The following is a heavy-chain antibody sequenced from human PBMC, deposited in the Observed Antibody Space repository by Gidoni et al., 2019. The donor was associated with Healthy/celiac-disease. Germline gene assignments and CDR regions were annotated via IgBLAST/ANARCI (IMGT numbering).Heavy chain of an antibody. CDR2: ISAYNGNT. J-gene: IGHJ6*02. CDR3: ARDQRPASYDFWSGYYLYGMDV. V-gene: IGHV1-18*01. D-gene: IGHD3-3*01. Sequence: QVQLVQSGAEVKKPGASVKVSCKASGYTFTSYGISWVRQAPGQGLEWMGWISAYNGNTNYAQKLQGRVTMTTDTSTSTAYMELRSLRSDDTAVYYCARDQRPASYDFWSGYYLYGMDVWGQGTTVTVSS. CDR1: GYTFTSYG.